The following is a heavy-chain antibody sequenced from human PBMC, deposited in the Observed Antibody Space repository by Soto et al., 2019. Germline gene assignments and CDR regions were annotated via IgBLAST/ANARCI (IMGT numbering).Heavy chain of an antibody. Sequence: SETLSLTCSVSGDSVSSYNYYWSWIRQPPGKGLECIGNIYYDGNTYYNPSLKSRVTISLDTSKNQFSLRLNSVTAADTVVYYCARSSITPRLFMYPFDYWGQGTLVTVSS. CDR1: GDSVSSYNYY. D-gene: IGHD6-6*01. CDR2: IYYDGNT. J-gene: IGHJ4*02. CDR3: ARSSITPRLFMYPFDY. V-gene: IGHV4-39*01.